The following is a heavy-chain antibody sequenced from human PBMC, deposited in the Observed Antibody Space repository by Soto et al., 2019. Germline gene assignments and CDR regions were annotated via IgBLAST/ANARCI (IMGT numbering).Heavy chain of an antibody. Sequence: ASVKVSCKASGYTFTSYDINWVRQATGQGLEWMGWMNPNSGNTGYAQKFQGRVTMTRNTSISTAYMELCSLRSEDTAVYYCASRNWFDDAFDIWGQGTMVTVSS. D-gene: IGHD1-1*01. J-gene: IGHJ3*02. V-gene: IGHV1-8*01. CDR1: GYTFTSYD. CDR2: MNPNSGNT. CDR3: ASRNWFDDAFDI.